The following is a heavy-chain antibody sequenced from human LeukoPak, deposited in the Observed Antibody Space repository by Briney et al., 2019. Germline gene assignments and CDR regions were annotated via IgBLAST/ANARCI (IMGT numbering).Heavy chain of an antibody. Sequence: ASVKVSCKASGYTFTSYDINWVRQATGQGLEWMGWMNPNSGNTGYAQKFQGRVTITRNTSISTAYMELSSLRSEDTAVYYCARGFVYSSGWFGQHYYYYMDVWGKGTTVTVSS. D-gene: IGHD6-19*01. CDR2: MNPNSGNT. CDR1: GYTFTSYD. CDR3: ARGFVYSSGWFGQHYYYYMDV. V-gene: IGHV1-8*03. J-gene: IGHJ6*03.